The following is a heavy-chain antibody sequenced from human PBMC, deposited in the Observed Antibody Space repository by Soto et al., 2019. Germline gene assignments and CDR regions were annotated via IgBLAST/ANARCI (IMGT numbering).Heavy chain of an antibody. CDR3: AIGRLLGLLNGGFDP. CDR1: GYTFTSHD. CDR2: MNPNSGNT. Sequence: ASLKVSCKASGYTFTSHDINWVRQATGQGLEWMGWMNPNSGNTGYAQKFQGRVTMTRNTSISTAYMELSSLRSEDTAVYYCAIGRLLGLLNGGFDPWRQGTLVTGSS. V-gene: IGHV1-8*01. D-gene: IGHD1-7*01. J-gene: IGHJ5*02.